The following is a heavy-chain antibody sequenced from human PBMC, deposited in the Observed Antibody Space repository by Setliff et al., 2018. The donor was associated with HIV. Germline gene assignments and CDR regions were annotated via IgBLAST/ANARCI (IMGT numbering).Heavy chain of an antibody. D-gene: IGHD7-27*01. CDR2: INSDGTTT. CDR3: ARDPLNGDLAFDI. J-gene: IGHJ3*02. CDR1: GFIFSNYA. V-gene: IGHV3-74*01. Sequence: GGSLRLSCAASGFIFSNYAMTWVRQAPGKGLVWVSRINSDGTTTNYADSVKGRFTISRDNAKNTVYLQMNSLRAEDTAVYYCARDPLNGDLAFDIWGPGTKVTVSS.